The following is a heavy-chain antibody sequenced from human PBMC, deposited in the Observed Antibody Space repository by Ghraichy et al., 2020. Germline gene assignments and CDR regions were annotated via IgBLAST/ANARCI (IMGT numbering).Heavy chain of an antibody. CDR2: ISGSGTST. V-gene: IGHV3-23*01. D-gene: IGHD2-15*01. Sequence: GGSLRLSCAASGYTFSIYPMTWVRQAPGKGLKWLSFISGSGTSTYYADSVKGRFTISRDDSKNTVYLQMNSLRADDTAMYYCAKDSPGGYCSAGACPFDYWGPGTPVTVAS. CDR1: GYTFSIYP. J-gene: IGHJ4*02. CDR3: AKDSPGGYCSAGACPFDY.